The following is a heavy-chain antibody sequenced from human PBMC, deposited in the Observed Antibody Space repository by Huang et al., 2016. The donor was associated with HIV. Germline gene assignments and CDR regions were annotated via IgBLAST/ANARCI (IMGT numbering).Heavy chain of an antibody. Sequence: EVQLLESGGGLAQPGGSLRLSCTASGFTFGSYALNRVRQAPGKGLWGVSGTTGSGGSTYYANSVKGRFTISRDKSKNTLYLQMNSLRAEDTALYYCAKHLGGRRGFTFIVLFGAFDMWGQGTMVTVSS. CDR3: AKHLGGRRGFTFIVLFGAFDM. CDR1: GFTFGSYA. J-gene: IGHJ3*02. CDR2: TTGSGGST. V-gene: IGHV3-23*01. D-gene: IGHD3-22*01.